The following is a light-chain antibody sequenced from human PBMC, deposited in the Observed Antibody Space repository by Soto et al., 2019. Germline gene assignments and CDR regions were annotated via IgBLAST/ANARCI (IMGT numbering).Light chain of an antibody. CDR3: HQSYSLPVT. V-gene: IGKV1-39*01. CDR1: QTVSTY. Sequence: DIQMTQSPSSLSASVGDRVTITCRASQTVSTYLNWYYQKPGKAPNLLIYAASSLQSGVPSRFSGSGSGTDFALPISSLQPEDSATYYCHQSYSLPVTFGLGTRLEIK. J-gene: IGKJ5*01. CDR2: AAS.